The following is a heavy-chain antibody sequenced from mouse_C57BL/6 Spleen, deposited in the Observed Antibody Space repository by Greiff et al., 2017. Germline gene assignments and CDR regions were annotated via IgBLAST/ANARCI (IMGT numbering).Heavy chain of an antibody. CDR2: IDPNGGGT. CDR1: GYTFTSYW. D-gene: IGHD2-4*01. CDR3: ARGGYDYGVVDFAG. Sequence: VQLLQSGAELVKPGASVKLSCKASGYTFTSYWMYWVKQRPGRGLGWIGRIDPNGGGTKYNEKFKGKATLTVDKPSSTSYMQLSSLTSEDSAVYYGARGGYDYGVVDFAGWGKGTLVTVSA. V-gene: IGHV1-72*01. J-gene: IGHJ3*01.